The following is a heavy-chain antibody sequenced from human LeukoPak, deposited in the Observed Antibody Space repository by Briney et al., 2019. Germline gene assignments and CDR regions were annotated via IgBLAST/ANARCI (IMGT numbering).Heavy chain of an antibody. Sequence: GGSLRLSCAASGFTLSSYEMNWVRLAPGKGLEWISYISRTGNSIYYADSVKGRFTISRDSAKNSLYLQMNSLRAEDTAVYYCARDFRDYRDYVAYFDSWGQGTLVTVSS. D-gene: IGHD4-17*01. J-gene: IGHJ4*02. CDR1: GFTLSSYE. V-gene: IGHV3-48*03. CDR2: ISRTGNSI. CDR3: ARDFRDYRDYVAYFDS.